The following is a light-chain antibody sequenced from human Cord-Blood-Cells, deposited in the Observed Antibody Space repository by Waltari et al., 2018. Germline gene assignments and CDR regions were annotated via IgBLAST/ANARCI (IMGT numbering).Light chain of an antibody. CDR3: QQYDNLP. Sequence: DIQMTQSPSSLSASVGDRVTITCQASQEISNYLNWYQQKPGKAPKLLIYDASNLETGVPSRFSGSGSGTDFTFTISSLQPEDIATYYCQQYDNLPFGQGTKLEIK. CDR1: QEISNY. J-gene: IGKJ2*01. CDR2: DAS. V-gene: IGKV1-33*01.